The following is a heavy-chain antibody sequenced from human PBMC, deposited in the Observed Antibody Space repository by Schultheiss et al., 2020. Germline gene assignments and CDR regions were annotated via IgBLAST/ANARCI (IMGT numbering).Heavy chain of an antibody. Sequence: SETLSLTCAVSGGSISSSNWWSWVRQPPGKGLEWIGSIYHSGSTYYNPSLKSRVTISVDTSKNQFSLKLSSVTAADTAVYYCARALFGNGMDVWGQGTTVTVSS. J-gene: IGHJ6*02. CDR1: GGSISSSNW. D-gene: IGHD3-3*01. CDR2: IYHSGST. CDR3: ARALFGNGMDV. V-gene: IGHV4-4*02.